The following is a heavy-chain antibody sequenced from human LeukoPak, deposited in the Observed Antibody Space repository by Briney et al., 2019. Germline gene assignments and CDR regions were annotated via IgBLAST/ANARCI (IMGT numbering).Heavy chain of an antibody. CDR2: IIPIFGTA. J-gene: IGHJ4*02. CDR3: ARLLDYYFDY. Sequence: GSSVKVSCKAPGGTFSSYAISWVRQAPGRGLEWMGGIIPIFGTANYAQKFQGRVTITADESTSTAYMELSSLRSEDTAAYYCARLLDYYFDYWGQGTLVTVSS. CDR1: GGTFSSYA. D-gene: IGHD3/OR15-3a*01. V-gene: IGHV1-69*01.